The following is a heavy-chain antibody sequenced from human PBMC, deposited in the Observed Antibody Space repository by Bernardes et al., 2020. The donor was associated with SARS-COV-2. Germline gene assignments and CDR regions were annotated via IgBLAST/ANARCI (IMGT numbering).Heavy chain of an antibody. CDR2: INEDGSTT. V-gene: IGHV3-74*01. CDR1: GFTFNNYW. D-gene: IGHD2-15*01. CDR3: TRDIGGGSSY. Sequence: GGSLRLSCAASGFTFNNYWMHWVRQTPGTGLVWVSRINEDGSTTNYADPVKGRFTISRDNAKNTLYLQMNSLRAEDTAMYYCTRDIGGGSSYWGQGALVTVSS. J-gene: IGHJ4*02.